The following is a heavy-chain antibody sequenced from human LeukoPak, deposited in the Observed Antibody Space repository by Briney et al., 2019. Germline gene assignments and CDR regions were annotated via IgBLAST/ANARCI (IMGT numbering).Heavy chain of an antibody. J-gene: IGHJ4*02. D-gene: IGHD3-16*01. CDR1: GFTFSSYA. Sequence: GGPLRLSCAASGFTFSSYAMHWVRQAPGKGLEWVAVISYDGSNKYYADSVKGRFTISRDNSKNTLYLQTNSLRAEDTAVYYCARASGGFDYWGQGTLVTVSS. V-gene: IGHV3-30*04. CDR3: ARASGGFDY. CDR2: ISYDGSNK.